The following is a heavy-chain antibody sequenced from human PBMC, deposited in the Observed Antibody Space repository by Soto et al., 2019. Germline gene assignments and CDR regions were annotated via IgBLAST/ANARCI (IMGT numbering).Heavy chain of an antibody. CDR3: ARVLRYYYGSGSHPDY. CDR1: GGSISSGGYC. J-gene: IGHJ4*02. V-gene: IGHV4-31*03. Sequence: QVQLQESGPGLVKPSQTLSLTCTVSGGSISSGGYCWSWIRQHPGKGLEWIGYIYYSGSTYYNPSLKSRVTISVDTSKNQFSLKLSSVTAADTAVYYCARVLRYYYGSGSHPDYWGQGTLVTVSS. D-gene: IGHD3-10*01. CDR2: IYYSGST.